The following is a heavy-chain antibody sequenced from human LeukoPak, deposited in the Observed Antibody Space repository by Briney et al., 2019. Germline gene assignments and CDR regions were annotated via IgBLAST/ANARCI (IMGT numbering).Heavy chain of an antibody. CDR1: GYAFIDYY. V-gene: IGHV1-2*02. J-gene: IGHJ4*02. CDR2: INPHTGDT. CDR3: AGEWSGTVAGAGTGLEY. D-gene: IGHD6-13*01. Sequence: PRASVKVSCKSSGYAFIDYYIHWVRRAPGQGLEWMGWINPHTGDTKYGQKFQARVTMTRDTSISTAYMERNKLTSDDTAVYYCAGEWSGTVAGAGTGLEYWGQGSQITVSS.